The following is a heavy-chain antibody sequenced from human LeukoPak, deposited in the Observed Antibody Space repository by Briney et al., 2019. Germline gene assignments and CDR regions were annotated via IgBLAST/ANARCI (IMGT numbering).Heavy chain of an antibody. Sequence: ASVTVSCTASGYTFTSYGINWVRQAPGQGLEWLGWLSGYTGDTNYVQKIQGRVTMTTDTSTNTAYMELRSLRSDDTAVYYCARGPGITVAGIFDYWGQGSLVTVSS. CDR3: ARGPGITVAGIFDY. D-gene: IGHD6-19*01. CDR1: GYTFTSYG. J-gene: IGHJ4*02. V-gene: IGHV1-18*04. CDR2: LSGYTGDT.